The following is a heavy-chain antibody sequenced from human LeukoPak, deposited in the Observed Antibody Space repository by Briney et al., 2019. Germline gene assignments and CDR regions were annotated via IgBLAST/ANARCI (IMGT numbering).Heavy chain of an antibody. J-gene: IGHJ4*02. V-gene: IGHV3-30*04. Sequence: RTGGSLRLSCAASGFTFSSYAMHWVRQAPGKGLEWVAVISYDGSNKYYADSVKGRFTISRDNSKNTLYLQMNSLRAEDTAVYFCAKDRHYSSNLFDYWGQGTLVTVSS. CDR1: GFTFSSYA. D-gene: IGHD6-19*01. CDR2: ISYDGSNK. CDR3: AKDRHYSSNLFDY.